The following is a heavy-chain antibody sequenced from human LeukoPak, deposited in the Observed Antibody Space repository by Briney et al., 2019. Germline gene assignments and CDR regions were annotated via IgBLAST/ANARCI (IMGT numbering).Heavy chain of an antibody. D-gene: IGHD6-19*01. Sequence: SETLSLTCTVSGGSISSYYWSWIRQPPGKGLEWIGYIYYSGSTNYNPSLKSRVTISVDTSKNQFSLKLSSVTAADTAVYYCARISSSGWGKQYYFDYWGQGTLVTVSS. J-gene: IGHJ4*02. CDR2: IYYSGST. CDR3: ARISSSGWGKQYYFDY. CDR1: GGSISSYY. V-gene: IGHV4-59*01.